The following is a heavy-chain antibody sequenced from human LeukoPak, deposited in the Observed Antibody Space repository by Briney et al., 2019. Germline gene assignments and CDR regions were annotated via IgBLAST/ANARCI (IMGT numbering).Heavy chain of an antibody. CDR2: ISGSGGNT. D-gene: IGHD4-17*01. V-gene: IGHV3-23*01. J-gene: IGHJ6*03. Sequence: GGALRLSCAASGFTFSSYAMSWVRQAPGKELECVSGISGSGGNTYYADSVKGRFTISRDNSENTLYLQMNSLRAGDTAVYYCARETVTTPNYYYYMDAWGKGTTVTVSS. CDR3: ARETVTTPNYYYYMDA. CDR1: GFTFSSYA.